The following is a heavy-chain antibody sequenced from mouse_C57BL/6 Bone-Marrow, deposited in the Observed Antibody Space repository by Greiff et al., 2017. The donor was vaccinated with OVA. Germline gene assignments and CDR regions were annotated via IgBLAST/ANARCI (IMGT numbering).Heavy chain of an antibody. J-gene: IGHJ2*01. CDR3: ARFRARGSSY. CDR2: IHPNSGST. D-gene: IGHD1-1*01. CDR1: GYTFTSYW. Sequence: VQLQQPGAELVKPGASVKLSCKASGYTFTSYWMHWVKQRPGQGLEWIGMIHPNSGSTNYNEKFKSKATLTVNKSSSTAYMQLSSLTSEDSAVYYCARFRARGSSYWGQGTTLTVSS. V-gene: IGHV1-64*01.